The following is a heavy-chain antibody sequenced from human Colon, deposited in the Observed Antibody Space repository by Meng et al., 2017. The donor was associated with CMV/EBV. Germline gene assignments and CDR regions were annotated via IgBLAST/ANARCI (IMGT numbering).Heavy chain of an antibody. V-gene: IGHV1-2*02. CDR3: AKIGTLSTGWFDVDY. D-gene: IGHD6-19*01. J-gene: IGHJ4*02. Sequence: ASVKVSCKSSGYTFTAYYMNWVRQAPGQGLEWMGWINTNTGGTNYPQKFQGRVTMTRDTSINTAYMELSRLRSYDTAVYYCAKIGTLSTGWFDVDYWGQGTLVTVSS. CDR2: INTNTGGT. CDR1: GYTFTAYY.